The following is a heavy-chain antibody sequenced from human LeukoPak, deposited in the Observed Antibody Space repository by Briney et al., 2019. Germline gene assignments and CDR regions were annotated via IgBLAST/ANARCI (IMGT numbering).Heavy chain of an antibody. CDR3: AKDQGGPRYCSGGSCYQFDY. CDR1: GFTFSSYG. Sequence: GGSLRLSCAASGFTFSSYGMHWVRQAPGKGLEWVAFIRNVGNDKYYADSVKGRFFISRDNSKNTLYLQMNSLRAEDTAVYYCAKDQGGPRYCSGGSCYQFDYWGQGTLVTVSS. V-gene: IGHV3-30*02. D-gene: IGHD2-15*01. CDR2: IRNVGNDK. J-gene: IGHJ4*02.